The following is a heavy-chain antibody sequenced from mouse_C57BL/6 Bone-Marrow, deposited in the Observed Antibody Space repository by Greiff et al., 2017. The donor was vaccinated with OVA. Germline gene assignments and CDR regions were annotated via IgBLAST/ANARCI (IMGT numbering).Heavy chain of an antibody. J-gene: IGHJ2*01. D-gene: IGHD1-1*01. CDR2: IFPGSGST. V-gene: IGHV1-75*01. CDR1: GYTFTDYY. CDR3: ARAFITTVVVDYFDY. Sequence: VQLQQSGPELVKPGASVKISCKASGYTFTDYYINWVKQRPGQGLEWIGWIFPGSGSTYYNEKFKGKATLTVDKSSSTAYMLLSSLTSEDSAVYFCARAFITTVVVDYFDYWGQGTTLTVSS.